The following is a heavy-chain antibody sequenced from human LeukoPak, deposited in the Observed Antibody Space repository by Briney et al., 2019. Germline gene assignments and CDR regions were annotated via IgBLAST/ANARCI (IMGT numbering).Heavy chain of an antibody. CDR2: IYHSGST. D-gene: IGHD1-26*01. CDR1: GGSISSGGYY. Sequence: PSETLSLTCTVSGGSISSGGYYWSWIRQPPGKGLEWIGYIYHSGSTYYNPSLKSRVTISVDRSKNQFSLKLSSVTAADTAVYYCARGLSGSYDYYYYYMDVWGKGTTVTVSS. V-gene: IGHV4-30-2*01. J-gene: IGHJ6*03. CDR3: ARGLSGSYDYYYYYMDV.